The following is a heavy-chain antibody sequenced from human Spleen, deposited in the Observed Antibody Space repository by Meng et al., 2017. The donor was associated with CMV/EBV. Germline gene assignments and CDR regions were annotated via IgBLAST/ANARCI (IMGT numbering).Heavy chain of an antibody. Sequence: GGSLRLSCAGSGFTFTSYGMHWVRQAPGKGLEWVAFIRYDGGNKYHADSVKGRFTVSRDNSKSTLYLQMDSLGADDTAVYYCAKDIGIPPASAPAWSTTFADWGQGTLVTVSS. CDR1: GFTFTSYG. CDR3: AKDIGIPPASAPAWSTTFAD. CDR2: IRYDGGNK. J-gene: IGHJ4*02. V-gene: IGHV3-30*02. D-gene: IGHD2-2*01.